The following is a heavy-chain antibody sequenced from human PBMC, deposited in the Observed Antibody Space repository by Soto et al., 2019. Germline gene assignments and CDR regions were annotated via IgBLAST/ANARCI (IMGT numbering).Heavy chain of an antibody. CDR2: IYTSGST. CDR3: ARRSEWLLPNYYHYYGMDV. D-gene: IGHD3-3*01. J-gene: IGHJ6*02. Sequence: SETLSLTCTVSGGSISSYYWSWIRQPAGKGLEWIGRIYTSGSTNYNPSLKSRVTMSVDTSKNQFSLKLSSVTAADTAVYYCARRSEWLLPNYYHYYGMDVWGQGTTVTVSS. CDR1: GGSISSYY. V-gene: IGHV4-4*07.